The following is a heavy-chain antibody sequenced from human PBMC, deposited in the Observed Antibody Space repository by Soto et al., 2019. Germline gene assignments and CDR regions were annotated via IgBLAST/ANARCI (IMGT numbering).Heavy chain of an antibody. J-gene: IGHJ6*02. CDR3: VRVHGASVPVGSYYALDV. D-gene: IGHD4-17*01. CDR1: GGSISSGDYY. CDR2: IYYSGTT. V-gene: IGHV4-30-4*01. Sequence: QVQMQESGPGLVKPSQTLSLTCTVSGGSISSGDYYWSWIRQPPGKGLEWIGYIYYSGTTHYNPSLKSRVTMSVDTSKNQFSLQLSSVTAADTAVYYCVRVHGASVPVGSYYALDVWGQGTTVTVSS.